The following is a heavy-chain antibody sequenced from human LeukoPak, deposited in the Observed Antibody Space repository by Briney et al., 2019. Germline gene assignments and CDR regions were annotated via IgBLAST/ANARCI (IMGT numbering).Heavy chain of an antibody. Sequence: SETLSLTCTVSGDSISTSGYYWSWIRQHPGTGLEWIAYIHYIGNTYYNPSLESRVTMSVDTSSNQFSLNVASVTAADTTVYYCARVRDDYFFDYWGQGILVTVSS. CDR2: IHYIGNT. D-gene: IGHD3-3*01. V-gene: IGHV4-31*03. CDR3: ARVRDDYFFDY. CDR1: GDSISTSGYY. J-gene: IGHJ4*02.